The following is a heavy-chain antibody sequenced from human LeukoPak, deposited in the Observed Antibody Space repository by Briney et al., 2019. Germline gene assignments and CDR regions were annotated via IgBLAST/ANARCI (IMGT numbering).Heavy chain of an antibody. J-gene: IGHJ4*02. V-gene: IGHV4-34*04. Sequence: PSETLSLPCAVYGGAFSGYSWTWIPKPPGKGLEWIGEIDGRGSTNDNPSPTSGPTISVDTSKNQFSLNMDAVTAAHTAVYYSAGGPAAGLAYWGQGTLVPLSS. D-gene: IGHD6-13*01. CDR1: GGAFSGYS. CDR2: IDGRGST. CDR3: AGGPAAGLAY.